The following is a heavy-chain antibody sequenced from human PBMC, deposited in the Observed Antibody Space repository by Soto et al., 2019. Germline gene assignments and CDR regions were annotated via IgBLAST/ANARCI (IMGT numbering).Heavy chain of an antibody. Sequence: SETLSLTCAVAGRSISSGGYSWSWSRQPPGKGLEWIGYIYHSGSTYYNPSLKSRVTISVDRSKNQFSLKLSSVTAADTAVYYCARLRDSSGYDYFDYWGQGTLVTVSS. CDR1: GRSISSGGYS. D-gene: IGHD3-22*01. V-gene: IGHV4-30-2*01. J-gene: IGHJ4*02. CDR2: IYHSGST. CDR3: ARLRDSSGYDYFDY.